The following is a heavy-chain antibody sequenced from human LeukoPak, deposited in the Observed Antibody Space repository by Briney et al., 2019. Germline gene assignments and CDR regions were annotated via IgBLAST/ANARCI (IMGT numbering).Heavy chain of an antibody. CDR2: INLIGGST. D-gene: IGHD6-19*01. CDR3: ARESDIAVAGTGFDY. J-gene: IGHJ4*02. V-gene: IGHV1-46*01. Sequence: ASVKVSCKASGYTFTSYYMHWVRQAPGQGLEWMGIINLIGGSTRYAQKFQGRVTMTRDTSTSTVYMELSSLRYEDTDVYYCARESDIAVAGTGFDYWGQGTLVTVSS. CDR1: GYTFTSYY.